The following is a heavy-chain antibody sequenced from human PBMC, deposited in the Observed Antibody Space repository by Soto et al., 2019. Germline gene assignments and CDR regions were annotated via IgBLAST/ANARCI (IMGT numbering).Heavy chain of an antibody. V-gene: IGHV3-9*01. J-gene: IGHJ4*02. CDR1: GFTFDDYA. D-gene: IGHD2-8*02. Sequence: EVQLVESGGGLVQPGRSLRLSCAASGFTFDDYAMHWVRQAPGKGLEWVSGISWNSGGIGYADSVKGRFTISRDNAKNSLYLQMNSLRAEDTALYYCAKDKVSDSPGGYYFDYWGQGTLVTVSS. CDR2: ISWNSGGI. CDR3: AKDKVSDSPGGYYFDY.